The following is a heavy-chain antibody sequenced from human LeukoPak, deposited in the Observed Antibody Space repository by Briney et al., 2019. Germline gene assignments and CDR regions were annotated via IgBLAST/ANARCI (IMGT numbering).Heavy chain of an antibody. D-gene: IGHD3-22*01. V-gene: IGHV1-46*01. Sequence: ASVKVSCKASGYTFTGHYMHWVRQAPGQGLEWMGIINPNRGSTSYAQKFQGRVTMTRDMSTSTVYMELSSLRSEDTAVYYCATGGHVRVYDSSAYYGHYWGQGTLVTVSS. CDR2: INPNRGST. J-gene: IGHJ4*02. CDR3: ATGGHVRVYDSSAYYGHY. CDR1: GYTFTGHY.